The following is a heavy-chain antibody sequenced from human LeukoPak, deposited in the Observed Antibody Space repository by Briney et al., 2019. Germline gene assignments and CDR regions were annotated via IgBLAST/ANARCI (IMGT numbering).Heavy chain of an antibody. D-gene: IGHD3-22*01. V-gene: IGHV4-34*01. J-gene: IGHJ4*02. CDR3: ARGKYDSGGYYLDY. CDR2: INHSGTT. CDR1: GGSFSGYY. Sequence: PSETLSLTCAVYGGSFSGYYWSWIRQPPGKGLKWIGEINHSGTTNYNPSLKSRVTISLDTSKSQFSLMLSSVTAADTAVYYCARGKYDSGGYYLDYWGQGTLVTVSS.